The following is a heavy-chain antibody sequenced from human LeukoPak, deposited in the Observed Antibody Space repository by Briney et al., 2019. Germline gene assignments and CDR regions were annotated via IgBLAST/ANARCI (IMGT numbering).Heavy chain of an antibody. D-gene: IGHD5-18*01. CDR1: GFIFSSHG. CDR2: ISPSGDIT. CDR3: ARDRGYSYGYGY. Sequence: GGTLRLSCAASGFIFSSHGMNWVRQAPGKGLEWVSGISPSGDITYYADSVKGRFTISRGNSKNTLYLQMNSLRAEDTAVYYCARDRGYSYGYGYWGQGTLVTVSS. V-gene: IGHV3-23*01. J-gene: IGHJ4*02.